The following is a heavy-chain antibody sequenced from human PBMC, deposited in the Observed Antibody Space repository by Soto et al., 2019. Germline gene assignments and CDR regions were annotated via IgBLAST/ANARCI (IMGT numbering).Heavy chain of an antibody. V-gene: IGHV3-23*01. CDR3: AKIPYPGRNYYYSSGYYYGVLVYFDN. Sequence: PWGSLRLPCAASGCTCSSYAISWVLQAPGKGLEWVSALSGSGGSTYYADSVKGRFPISRDNSKSTLYLQMHSLRAEDTVVYYCAKIPYPGRNYYYSSGYYYGVLVYFDNWGQGTLVTVSS. CDR1: GCTCSSYA. D-gene: IGHD3-22*01. J-gene: IGHJ4*02. CDR2: LSGSGGST.